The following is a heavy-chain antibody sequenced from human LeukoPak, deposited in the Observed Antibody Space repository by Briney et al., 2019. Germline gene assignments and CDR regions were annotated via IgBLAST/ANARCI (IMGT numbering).Heavy chain of an antibody. V-gene: IGHV1-8*01. CDR3: ARNVRDTGAFDY. CDR1: GYTFTSYD. Sequence: ASVKVSCKASGYTFTSYDINWVRQAPGQGLEWMGWMNPNSDNAGYAQKFQGRVTMTRNPSISTAYMELSSLRSEDTAVYYCARNVRDTGAFDYWGQGTLVTVSS. D-gene: IGHD5-18*01. CDR2: MNPNSDNA. J-gene: IGHJ4*02.